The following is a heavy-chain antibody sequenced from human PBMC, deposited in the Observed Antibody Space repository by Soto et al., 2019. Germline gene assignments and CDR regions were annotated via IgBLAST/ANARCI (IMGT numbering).Heavy chain of an antibody. D-gene: IGHD6-19*01. CDR3: ARAGGLGAVAVDY. J-gene: IGHJ4*02. Sequence: PSQTLSLTCAVSGGSISSRGNSWSWIRQPPGKGLEWIGYIYHSGSTYYNPSLKSRVTISVDRSKNQFSLKLSSVTAADTAVYYCARAGGLGAVAVDYWGQGTLVTVSS. CDR1: GGSISSRGNS. CDR2: IYHSGST. V-gene: IGHV4-30-2*01.